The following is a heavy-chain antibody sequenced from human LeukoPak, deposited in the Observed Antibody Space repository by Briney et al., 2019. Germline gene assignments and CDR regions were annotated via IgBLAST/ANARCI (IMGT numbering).Heavy chain of an antibody. CDR3: ARAGATLTRLFDF. CDR1: GYTFTGYY. Sequence: GASVKVSCKASGYTFTGYYMHWVRQAPGQGLEWMGRINPNSGGTNYAQKFQGRVTMTRDTSISTAYMELSRLRSDDTAVYYCARAGATLTRLFDFWGQGTLVTVSS. J-gene: IGHJ4*02. CDR2: INPNSGGT. D-gene: IGHD4-11*01. V-gene: IGHV1-2*06.